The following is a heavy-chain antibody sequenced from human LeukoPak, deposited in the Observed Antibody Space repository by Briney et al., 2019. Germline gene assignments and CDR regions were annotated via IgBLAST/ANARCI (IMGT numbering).Heavy chain of an antibody. J-gene: IGHJ6*03. CDR2: IIPIFGTA. CDR3: ARGGGLLRDYYYMDV. Sequence: ASVKVSCKASGGTFSSYAISWVRQAPGQGLEWMGGIIPIFGTANYAQKFRGRVTITADKSTRTAYMELSSLRSEDTAVYYCARGGGLLRDYYYMDVWGKGTTVTVSS. CDR1: GGTFSSYA. V-gene: IGHV1-69*06. D-gene: IGHD3-16*01.